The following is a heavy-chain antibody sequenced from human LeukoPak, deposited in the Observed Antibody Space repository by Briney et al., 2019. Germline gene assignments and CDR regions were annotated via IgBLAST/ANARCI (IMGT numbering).Heavy chain of an antibody. Sequence: GGSLRLSCAASGFTFSSYAMSWVRQAPGKGLEWVSAISGSGGSTYYADSVKGRFTISRDISKNTLYLQMNSLRAEDTAVYYCAKDRLSGSYGEAFDYWGQGTLVTVSS. CDR2: ISGSGGST. J-gene: IGHJ4*02. V-gene: IGHV3-23*01. CDR1: GFTFSSYA. D-gene: IGHD1-26*01. CDR3: AKDRLSGSYGEAFDY.